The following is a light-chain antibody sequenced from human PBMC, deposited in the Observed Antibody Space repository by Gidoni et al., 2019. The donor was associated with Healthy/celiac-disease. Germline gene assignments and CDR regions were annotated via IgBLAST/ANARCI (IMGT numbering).Light chain of an antibody. Sequence: AIQMTQSPSSLSASVGDRVTIICRASQGIRNDLGWYQQKPGKAPKLLIYAASTLQSGVPSRFSGSGSGTDFTLTISSLQPEDFATYYCLQDYNYPYTFXXXTKLEIK. CDR2: AAS. CDR1: QGIRND. V-gene: IGKV1-6*01. CDR3: LQDYNYPYT. J-gene: IGKJ2*01.